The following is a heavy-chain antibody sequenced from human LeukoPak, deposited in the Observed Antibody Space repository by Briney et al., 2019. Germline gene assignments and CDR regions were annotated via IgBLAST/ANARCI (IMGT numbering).Heavy chain of an antibody. D-gene: IGHD2-2*01. J-gene: IGHJ5*02. V-gene: IGHV3-11*04. CDR1: GFTFSDYY. Sequence: GGSLRLSCAASGFTFSDYYMSWIRQAPGKGLEWVSYISNSGSIIYYADSVKGRLTISRDNAKNSLYLQMNSLRAEDTAVYYCAREKVVVPSNWFDPWGQGTLVTVSS. CDR3: AREKVVVPSNWFDP. CDR2: ISNSGSII.